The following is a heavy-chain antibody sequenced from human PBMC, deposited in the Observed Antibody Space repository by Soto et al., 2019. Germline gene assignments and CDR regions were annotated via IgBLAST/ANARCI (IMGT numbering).Heavy chain of an antibody. D-gene: IGHD2-2*01. CDR3: ARLEVVPAAMVIMSYWFDP. J-gene: IGHJ5*02. V-gene: IGHV4-61*08. CDR2: IYYSGST. CDR1: GGSISSGGYY. Sequence: PSETLSLTCTVSGGSISSGGYYWSWMRQPPGKGLERIGYIYYSGSTNYNPSLKSRVTISVDTSKNQFSLKLSSVTAADTAVYYCARLEVVPAAMVIMSYWFDPWGQGTLVTVSS.